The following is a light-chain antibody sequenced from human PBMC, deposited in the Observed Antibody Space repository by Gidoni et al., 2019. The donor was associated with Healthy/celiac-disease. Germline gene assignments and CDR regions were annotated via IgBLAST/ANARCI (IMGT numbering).Light chain of an antibody. CDR1: QSISSY. Sequence: DIQMTQSPSSLSESVGDRVTITCRASQSISSYLNWYQQKPGKAPKLLIYAACSLQSGVPSRFSGSGSGTDFTLTISSLQPEDFATYYCQQSYSTPYTFGQGTKLEIK. V-gene: IGKV1-39*01. J-gene: IGKJ2*01. CDR2: AAC. CDR3: QQSYSTPYT.